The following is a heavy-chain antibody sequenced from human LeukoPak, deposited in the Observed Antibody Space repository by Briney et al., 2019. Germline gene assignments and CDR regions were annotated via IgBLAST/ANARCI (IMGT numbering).Heavy chain of an antibody. CDR1: GFTFSSYW. Sequence: GGSLRLSCAASGFTFSSYWMNWARQAPGKGLEWVASINHNGNVNYCVDSVKGRFTISRDNAKNSLYLQMSNLRAEDTAVYFCARGGGLDVWGQGATVTVSS. V-gene: IGHV3-7*03. CDR3: ARGGGLDV. CDR2: INHNGNVN. D-gene: IGHD3-16*01. J-gene: IGHJ6*02.